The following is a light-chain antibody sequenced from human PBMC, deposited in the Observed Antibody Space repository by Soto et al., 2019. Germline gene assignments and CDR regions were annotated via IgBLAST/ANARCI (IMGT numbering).Light chain of an antibody. Sequence: QPVLTQSSSASASLGSSVKLTCTLSGGHSSYIIAWHQQQPGKAPRYLMKLEGSGSYNKGSGVPDRFSGSSSGADRYLTIANLPFEDEADYYCETWDSNTHTVFGGGTKLTVL. CDR2: LEGSGSY. CDR3: ETWDSNTHTV. CDR1: GGHSSYI. J-gene: IGLJ3*02. V-gene: IGLV4-60*02.